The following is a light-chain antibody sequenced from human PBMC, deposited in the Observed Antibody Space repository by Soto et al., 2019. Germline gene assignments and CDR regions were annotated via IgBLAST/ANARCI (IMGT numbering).Light chain of an antibody. J-gene: IGKJ1*01. V-gene: IGKV1-39*01. CDR2: AAS. CDR3: QQSYTTPRT. CDR1: QTVIGY. Sequence: DIQMTQSPSSLSASIGDSVTITCRASQTVIGYLNWYQQKPGKAPRLLITAASNLQSGVPSRFRGSGSETDFTLTITSLQPEDFATYYCQQSYTTPRTFGQGTKVEIQ.